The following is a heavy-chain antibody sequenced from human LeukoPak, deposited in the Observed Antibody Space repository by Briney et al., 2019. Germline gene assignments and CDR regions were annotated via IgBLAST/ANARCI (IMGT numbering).Heavy chain of an antibody. Sequence: ASVKVSCKASGGTFSSYAISWVRQAPGQGLEWMGGIIPIFGTANYAQKFQGRVTITTDESTSTAYMELSSLRSEDTAVYYCARDRFPAASSWYSATFDYWGEGTLVTVSS. CDR1: GGTFSSYA. CDR3: ARDRFPAASSWYSATFDY. CDR2: IIPIFGTA. D-gene: IGHD6-13*01. J-gene: IGHJ4*02. V-gene: IGHV1-69*05.